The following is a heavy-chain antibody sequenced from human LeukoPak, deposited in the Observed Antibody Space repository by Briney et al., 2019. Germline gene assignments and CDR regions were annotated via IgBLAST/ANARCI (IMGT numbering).Heavy chain of an antibody. CDR1: GFTFSSYA. V-gene: IGHV3-30-3*01. J-gene: IGHJ4*02. Sequence: PGGSLRLSCAASGFTFSSYAMHWVRQAPGKGLEWVAVISYDGSNKYYADSVKGRFTISRDNSKNTLYLQMNSLRAEDTAVYYCARARSRASLAVADTDYWGQGTLVTVSS. D-gene: IGHD6-19*01. CDR2: ISYDGSNK. CDR3: ARARSRASLAVADTDY.